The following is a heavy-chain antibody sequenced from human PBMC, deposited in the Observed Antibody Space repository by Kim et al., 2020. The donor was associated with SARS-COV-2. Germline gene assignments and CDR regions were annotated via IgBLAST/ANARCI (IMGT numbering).Heavy chain of an antibody. V-gene: IGHV4-34*01. D-gene: IGHD6-19*01. Sequence: SETLSLTCAVYGGSFSGYYWSWIRQPPGKGLEWIGEINHSGSTNNNPSLKSRVTISVDTSKNQFSLKLSSVTAADTAVYYCARRPGYSSNRGWFDPWGQGTLVTVSS. J-gene: IGHJ5*02. CDR1: GGSFSGYY. CDR2: INHSGST. CDR3: ARRPGYSSNRGWFDP.